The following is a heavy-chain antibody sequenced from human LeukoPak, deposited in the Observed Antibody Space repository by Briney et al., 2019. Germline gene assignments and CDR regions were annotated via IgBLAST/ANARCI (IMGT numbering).Heavy chain of an antibody. J-gene: IGHJ4*02. D-gene: IGHD3-22*01. V-gene: IGHV3-23*01. CDR1: GFTFSSYG. CDR3: AKEAYYYDSSGYRYYFDY. CDR2: ISGSGGST. Sequence: GSLRLSCAASGFTFSSYGMSWVRQAPGKGLEWVSAISGSGGSTYYADSVKGRFTISRDNSKNTLYLQMNSLRAEDTAVYYCAKEAYYYDSSGYRYYFDYWGQGTLVTVSS.